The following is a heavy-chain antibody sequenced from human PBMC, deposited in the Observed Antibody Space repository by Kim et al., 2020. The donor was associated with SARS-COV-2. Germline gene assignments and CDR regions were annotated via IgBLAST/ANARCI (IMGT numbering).Heavy chain of an antibody. CDR2: IYPGDSDT. D-gene: IGHD4-4*01. CDR3: ARTNYPYSNYVATLDNYFDY. Sequence: GESLKISCKGSGYSFTSYWIGWVRQMPGKGLEWMGIIYPGDSDTRYSPSFQGQVTISADKSISTAYLQWSSLKASDTAMYYCARTNYPYSNYVATLDNYFDYWGQGTLVTVSS. V-gene: IGHV5-51*01. CDR1: GYSFTSYW. J-gene: IGHJ4*02.